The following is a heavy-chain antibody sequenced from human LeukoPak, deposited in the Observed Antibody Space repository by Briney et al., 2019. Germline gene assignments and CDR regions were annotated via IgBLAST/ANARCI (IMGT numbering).Heavy chain of an antibody. Sequence: ASVKVSCKASGYTFTGYYMHWVRQAPGQGLEWMGWINHNRGGTNYGQKFQGRVTMTRDTSISTVYMELSRLRSDDTAVYYCARDRDGSIWFFDYWGQGTLVTVYS. D-gene: IGHD2-21*01. CDR2: INHNRGGT. J-gene: IGHJ4*02. CDR3: ARDRDGSIWFFDY. CDR1: GYTFTGYY. V-gene: IGHV1-2*02.